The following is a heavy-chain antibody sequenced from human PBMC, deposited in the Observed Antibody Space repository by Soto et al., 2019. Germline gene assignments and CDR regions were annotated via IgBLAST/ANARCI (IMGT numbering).Heavy chain of an antibody. CDR2: ISGSGGST. Sequence: HPGGSLRLSCVASGFTFSSYAMSLARQAPGKGLEWVSAISGSGGSTYYADSVKGRFTISRDNSKNTLYLQMNSLRAEDTAVYYCAKDPDYYDSSGPPTPAEYFQHWGQGTLVTVS. CDR1: GFTFSSYA. V-gene: IGHV3-23*01. CDR3: AKDPDYYDSSGPPTPAEYFQH. J-gene: IGHJ1*01. D-gene: IGHD3-22*01.